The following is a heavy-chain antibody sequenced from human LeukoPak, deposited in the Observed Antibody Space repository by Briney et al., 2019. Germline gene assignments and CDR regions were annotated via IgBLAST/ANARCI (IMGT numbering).Heavy chain of an antibody. CDR3: AKKVGLVSAPLYYFDV. CDR1: GFTFSRYW. V-gene: IGHV3-74*01. CDR2: IKSDGTFI. J-gene: IGHJ4*02. Sequence: GGSLRLSCEASGFTFSRYWMYWVRQAPGKGLEWVSRIKSDGTFISYAESVRGRFTISRDNAKNTLFLEMNSLRAEDTAIYYCAKKVGLVSAPLYYFDVWGQGTLVTVSS. D-gene: IGHD5/OR15-5a*01.